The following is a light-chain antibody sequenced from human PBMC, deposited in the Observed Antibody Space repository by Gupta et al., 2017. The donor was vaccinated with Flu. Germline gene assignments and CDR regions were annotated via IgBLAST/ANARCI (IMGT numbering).Light chain of an antibody. CDR3: QQYSNWPPWT. J-gene: IGKJ1*01. CDR1: QSVSSN. Sequence: TVMTQSPATLSVSPGERATLSCRASQSVSSNLAWYQQKPGQAPRLLIYGASTRATGIPARFSGGGSGTEFTLTITSLQSEDFAVYYCQQYSNWPPWTFGQGTKVEIK. CDR2: GAS. V-gene: IGKV3-15*01.